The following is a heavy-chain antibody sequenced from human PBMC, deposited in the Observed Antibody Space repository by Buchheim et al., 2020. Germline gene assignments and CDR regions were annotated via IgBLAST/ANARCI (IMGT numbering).Heavy chain of an antibody. CDR1: GFTFDEFA. CDR2: ISWNSGSR. D-gene: IGHD3-10*01. J-gene: IGHJ4*02. CDR3: AKDSIATWFGLFDS. Sequence: EVQLVESGGGLVQPGRSLRLSCAVSGFTFDEFAMHWVRQAPGKGLEWISGISWNSGSRCYADSVRGRFTISRDNAKQSLFLEMNSLRPEDTAVYYCAKDSIATWFGLFDSWGQGT. V-gene: IGHV3-9*01.